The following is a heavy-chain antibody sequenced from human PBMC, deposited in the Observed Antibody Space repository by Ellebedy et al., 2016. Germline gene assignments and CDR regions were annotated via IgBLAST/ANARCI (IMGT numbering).Heavy chain of an antibody. V-gene: IGHV3-23*01. CDR2: ISGSGGST. CDR1: GFTFSSYA. D-gene: IGHD3-10*01. J-gene: IGHJ4*02. CDR3: AKEGDYYGSGSYYRY. Sequence: GESLKISCAASGFTFSSYAMSWVRQAPGKGLEWVSAISGSGGSTYYADSVKGRFTISRDNSKNTLYLQMNSLRAEDTAVYYCAKEGDYYGSGSYYRYWGQGTLVTASS.